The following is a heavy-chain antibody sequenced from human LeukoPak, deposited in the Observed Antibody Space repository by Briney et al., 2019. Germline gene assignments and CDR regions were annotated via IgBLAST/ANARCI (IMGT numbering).Heavy chain of an antibody. Sequence: PSETLSLTCTVSGGSISSYYWSWIRQPPGKGLEWIGYIYYSGSTNYNLSLKSRVTISVDTSKNQISLKLSSVTAADTAVYYCARHDLEDTAMVKFDYWGQGTLVTVSS. D-gene: IGHD5-18*01. J-gene: IGHJ4*02. CDR3: ARHDLEDTAMVKFDY. V-gene: IGHV4-59*08. CDR1: GGSISSYY. CDR2: IYYSGST.